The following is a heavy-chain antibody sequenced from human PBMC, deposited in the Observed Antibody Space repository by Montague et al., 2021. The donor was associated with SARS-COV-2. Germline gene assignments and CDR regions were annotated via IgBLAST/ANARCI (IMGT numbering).Heavy chain of an antibody. D-gene: IGHD2/OR15-2a*01. CDR1: GGSISSYF. CDR3: ARDSPVIGVPYFDL. CDR2: IYSTGNT. J-gene: IGHJ2*01. Sequence: SETLSLTCTVSGGSISSYFWSWIRQSPGKRLEWIGNIYSTGNTNYNPSLKSRVTISVDTSKNQFSLKLSSVTAADTAVYYCARDSPVIGVPYFDLWGRGSLGTVSS. V-gene: IGHV4-59*01.